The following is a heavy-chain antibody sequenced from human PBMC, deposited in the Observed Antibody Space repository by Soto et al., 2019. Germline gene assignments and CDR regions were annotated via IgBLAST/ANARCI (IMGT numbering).Heavy chain of an antibody. CDR1: GFTFNKYA. CDR3: VKGGGSHFYYSVTDL. V-gene: IGHV3-64D*06. Sequence: GGSLRLSCSASGFTFNKYAMHWVRQAPGKGLEYVSAISSNGGSTYYADSVKGRFTISRDNSRNTLHLQMSSLRVEDTAVFYCVKGGGSHFYYSVTDLWGQGPTVTVSS. J-gene: IGHJ6*02. CDR2: ISSNGGST. D-gene: IGHD1-26*01.